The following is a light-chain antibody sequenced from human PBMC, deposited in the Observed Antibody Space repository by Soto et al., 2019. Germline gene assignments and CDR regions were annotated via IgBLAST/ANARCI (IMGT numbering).Light chain of an antibody. CDR2: GAS. J-gene: IGKJ4*01. Sequence: DIQMTQSPSTLSASGGDRVTITCRASQSASTFLSWYQQKPGKAPNLLIYGASTLQSGVPSRFSGSGSGTDFTLTINSLQAEDFATYYCQQTRSYPSTFGGGTKVDIK. V-gene: IGKV1-5*01. CDR1: QSASTF. CDR3: QQTRSYPST.